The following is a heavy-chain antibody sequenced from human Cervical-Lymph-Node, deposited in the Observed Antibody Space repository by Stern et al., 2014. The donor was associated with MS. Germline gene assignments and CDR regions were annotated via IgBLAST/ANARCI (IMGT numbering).Heavy chain of an antibody. CDR3: ARDRRAFLDY. Sequence: EDQLVESGGGLVQPGGSLRLSCVASGFSFGTSWMSWVRQPPGRGLEWVANKREDGYDKFYVDSGKGRFTISRDNARNSLYLQMNSLTVADTAVYYCARDRRAFLDYWGQGTHVAVSS. CDR2: KREDGYDK. D-gene: IGHD2/OR15-2a*01. CDR1: GFSFGTSW. V-gene: IGHV3-7*01. J-gene: IGHJ4*02.